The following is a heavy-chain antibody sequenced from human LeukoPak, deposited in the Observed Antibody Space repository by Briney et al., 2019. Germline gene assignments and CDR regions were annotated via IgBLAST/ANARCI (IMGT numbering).Heavy chain of an antibody. Sequence: SVNVSCKASGGTFSSYAISWVQQAPGQGLEWMGGIIPIFGTANYAQKFQGRVTITADESTSTAYMELSSLRSEDTAVYYCARSPSLGQPNYYFDYWGQGTLVTVSS. CDR1: GGTFSSYA. D-gene: IGHD7-27*01. CDR2: IIPIFGTA. V-gene: IGHV1-69*13. CDR3: ARSPSLGQPNYYFDY. J-gene: IGHJ4*02.